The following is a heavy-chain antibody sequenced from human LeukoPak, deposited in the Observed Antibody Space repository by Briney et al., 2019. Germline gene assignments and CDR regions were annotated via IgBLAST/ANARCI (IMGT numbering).Heavy chain of an antibody. D-gene: IGHD4-17*01. Sequence: PGGSLRLSCAASGFTFSNSAMSWVRQAPGKGLEWVSTLSGSGITTYYADSVKGRFTISRDNSKNTLYLQMNSLRVEDTAVYYCARDRLDGVTTWGGVVDYWGQGTLVTVSS. V-gene: IGHV3-23*01. J-gene: IGHJ4*02. CDR1: GFTFSNSA. CDR2: LSGSGITT. CDR3: ARDRLDGVTTWGGVVDY.